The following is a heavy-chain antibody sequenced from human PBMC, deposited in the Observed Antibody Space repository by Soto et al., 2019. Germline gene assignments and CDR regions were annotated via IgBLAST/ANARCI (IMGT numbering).Heavy chain of an antibody. CDR1: GYTFTSYG. J-gene: IGHJ4*02. V-gene: IGHV1-18*01. Sequence: GASVKVSCKASGYTFTSYGISWLRQSPGQGLEWMGWISAYNGNTNYAQKLQGRVTMTTDTSTSTAYMELRSLRSDDTAVYYCAVGSCSGGSCYFDYWGQGTLVTVSS. CDR3: AVGSCSGGSCYFDY. CDR2: ISAYNGNT. D-gene: IGHD2-15*01.